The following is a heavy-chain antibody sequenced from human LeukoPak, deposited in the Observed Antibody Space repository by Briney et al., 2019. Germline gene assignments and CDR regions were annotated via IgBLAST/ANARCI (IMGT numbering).Heavy chain of an antibody. D-gene: IGHD3-10*01. CDR2: IYPGDSDT. CDR3: ARSVPRGRSFDI. J-gene: IGHJ3*02. Sequence: RGESLKISCKGSGYTFTTYWIGWVRQMPGKGLEWMGVIYPGDSDTRYSPSFQGQVTISADKSISTAYLQWTSLKASDTAMFYCARSVPRGRSFDIWGHGTVVTVSS. CDR1: GYTFTTYW. V-gene: IGHV5-51*01.